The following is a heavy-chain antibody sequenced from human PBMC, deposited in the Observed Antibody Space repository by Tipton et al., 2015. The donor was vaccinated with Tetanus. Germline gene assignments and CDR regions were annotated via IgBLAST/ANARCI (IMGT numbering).Heavy chain of an antibody. CDR3: AKVSPYQPLLTYIDY. D-gene: IGHD2-2*01. Sequence: SLRLSCAVSGFTFSKKAMAWVRQAPGRGLEWVSGISGGGDNTHYAESLKGRFTISRDNSKNTLYLQMNSLRAEDTAVYYCAKVSPYQPLLTYIDYWGQGTLVTVSS. CDR1: GFTFSKKA. V-gene: IGHV3-23*01. J-gene: IGHJ4*02. CDR2: ISGGGDNT.